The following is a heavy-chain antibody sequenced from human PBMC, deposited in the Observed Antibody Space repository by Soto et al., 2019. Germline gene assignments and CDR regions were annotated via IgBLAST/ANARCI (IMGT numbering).Heavy chain of an antibody. J-gene: IGHJ5*02. V-gene: IGHV3-21*01. CDR1: GFTFSSYS. Sequence: GGSLRLSCAASGFTFSSYSMNWVRQAPGKGLEWVSSISSSSSYIYYADSVKGRFTISRDNAKNSLYLQMNSLRAEDTAVYYCALRPAVAGTFNWFDPWGQGTLVTVSS. D-gene: IGHD6-19*01. CDR3: ALRPAVAGTFNWFDP. CDR2: ISSSSSYI.